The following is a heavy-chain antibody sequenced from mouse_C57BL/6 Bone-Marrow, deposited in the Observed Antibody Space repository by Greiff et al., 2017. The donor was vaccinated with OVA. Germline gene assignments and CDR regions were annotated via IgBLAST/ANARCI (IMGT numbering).Heavy chain of an antibody. V-gene: IGHV5-17*01. J-gene: IGHJ2*01. D-gene: IGHD6-2*01. Sequence: EVQVVESGGGLVKPGGSLKLSCAASGFTFSDYGMHWVRQAPEKGLEWVAYISSGSSTNYYADTVKGRFTISRDNAKNTLFLQITSLRSEDTAMYYCASLEAFDYWGQGTTLTVSS. CDR2: ISSGSSTN. CDR1: GFTFSDYG. CDR3: ASLEAFDY.